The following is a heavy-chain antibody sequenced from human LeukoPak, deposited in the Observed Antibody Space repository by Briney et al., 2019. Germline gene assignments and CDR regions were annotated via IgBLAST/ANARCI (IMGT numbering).Heavy chain of an antibody. CDR1: GGSISSDY. V-gene: IGHV4-59*01. CDR2: IYYLGAT. Sequence: SETLSLTCTASGGSISSDYWSWIRQPPGKGLEWIGYIYYLGATNYNPSLESRVAISTDTSKTQFSLKVTSVTAADTAVYYCAKEGSSGLFDSWGQGILVTVSS. D-gene: IGHD3-22*01. J-gene: IGHJ4*02. CDR3: AKEGSSGLFDS.